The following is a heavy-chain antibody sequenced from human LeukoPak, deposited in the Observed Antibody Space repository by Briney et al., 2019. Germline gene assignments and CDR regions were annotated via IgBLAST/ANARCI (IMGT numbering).Heavy chain of an antibody. Sequence: ASVRVSCKTSGYSFTTYSIHWVRQPPGQGLAWMGIINPKGDITTYAQRFQGRVTMTSDTSTATVYMELSGLRSEDTAIYYCARKWSSRDWFDPWGQGTLLTVSS. V-gene: IGHV1-46*01. J-gene: IGHJ5*02. D-gene: IGHD2-8*01. CDR1: GYSFTTYS. CDR3: ARKWSSRDWFDP. CDR2: INPKGDIT.